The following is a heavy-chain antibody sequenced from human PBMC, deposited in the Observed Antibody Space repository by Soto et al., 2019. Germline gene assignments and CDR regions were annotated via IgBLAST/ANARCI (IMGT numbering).Heavy chain of an antibody. CDR3: AREGAAGGPDY. J-gene: IGHJ4*02. CDR2: IYTSGST. V-gene: IGHV4-4*07. CDR1: GGSISSYY. Sequence: PSETLSLTCTVSGGSISSYYLSWIRQPAGKGLECIGRIYTSGSTNYNPSLKSRVTMSVDTSKNQFSLKLSSVTAADTAVYYCAREGAAGGPDYWGQGTLVTVSS. D-gene: IGHD1-26*01.